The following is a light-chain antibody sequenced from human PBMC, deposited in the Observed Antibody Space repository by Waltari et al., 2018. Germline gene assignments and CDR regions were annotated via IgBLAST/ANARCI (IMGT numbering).Light chain of an antibody. CDR3: QQYYSTLWT. CDR2: WAS. V-gene: IGKV4-1*01. J-gene: IGKJ1*01. Sequence: DIVMTQSPDSLAVSLGERATINCQSSQSGLYSYNNNNKVAWDQQKPGQPPKLLIYWASNRESGVPDRFSGSGSGTDFTLTISSLQAEDVAVYYCQQYYSTLWTFGQGTKVEIK. CDR1: QSGLYSYNNNNK.